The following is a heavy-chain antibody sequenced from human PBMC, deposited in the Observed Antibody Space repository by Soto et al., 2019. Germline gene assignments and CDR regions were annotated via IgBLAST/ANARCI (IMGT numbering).Heavy chain of an antibody. CDR3: ARDSHGQQLAYQGGGMDV. V-gene: IGHV3-21*01. J-gene: IGHJ6*02. CDR2: ISSSSSYI. D-gene: IGHD6-13*01. CDR1: GFTFSSYS. Sequence: GGSLRLSCAASGFTFSSYSMNWVRQAPGKGLEWVSSISSSSSYIYYADSVKGRFTISRDNAKNSLYLQMNSLRAEDTAVYYCARDSHGQQLAYQGGGMDVWGQGTTVTVSS.